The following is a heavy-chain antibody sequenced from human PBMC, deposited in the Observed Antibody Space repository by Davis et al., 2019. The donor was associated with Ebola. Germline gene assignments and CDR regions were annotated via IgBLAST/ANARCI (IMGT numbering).Heavy chain of an antibody. CDR2: IYPGDSDA. V-gene: IGHV5-51*01. D-gene: IGHD1-1*01. CDR3: TRQQRSNVSRYPSYSNF. Sequence: KVSCKTSGYSFFSTWIGWVRQLPGKGLEWMGVIYPGDSDAIYSPSFRGQFTISVDKSITTAYLQLASLKASDTDIYYCTRQQRSNVSRYPSYSNFWGQGTLVTVSS. CDR1: GYSFFSTW. J-gene: IGHJ4*02.